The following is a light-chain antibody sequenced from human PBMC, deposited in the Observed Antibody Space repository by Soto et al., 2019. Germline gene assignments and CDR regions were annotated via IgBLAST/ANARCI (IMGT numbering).Light chain of an antibody. V-gene: IGLV2-14*01. J-gene: IGLJ2*01. CDR1: SSDVGGYNY. CDR2: DVS. CDR3: SSYTSSSTYVV. Sequence: QSALTQPASVSGSPGQSITISCTGTSSDVGGYNYVSWYQQHPGKAPKLMIYDVSNRPSGVSNRFSGYKSSNTASLTISGLQAEDEADYYCSSYTSSSTYVVFGGGTTLTV.